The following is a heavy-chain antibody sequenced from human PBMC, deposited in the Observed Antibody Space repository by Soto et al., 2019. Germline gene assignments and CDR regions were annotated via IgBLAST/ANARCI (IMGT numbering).Heavy chain of an antibody. V-gene: IGHV3-23*01. CDR3: ANWGTGEGYFDN. D-gene: IGHD7-27*01. CDR2: ISANGGST. Sequence: EVQLLESGGGLVQPGGSLRLSCVASGFTFSSYAMSWVRKAPGKGLEWVSAISANGGSTYYADSVKGRFTISRDNSKNTLYLQMNSLRAEYTAVYYWANWGTGEGYFDNWGQGTQVTVSS. CDR1: GFTFSSYA. J-gene: IGHJ4*02.